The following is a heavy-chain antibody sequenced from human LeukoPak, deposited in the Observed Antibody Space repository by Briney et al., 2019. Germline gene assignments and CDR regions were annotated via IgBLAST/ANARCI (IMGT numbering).Heavy chain of an antibody. CDR3: ARDRRYFSPWVTGTRNTNNWFDP. CDR2: IYTSGST. D-gene: IGHD1-7*01. J-gene: IGHJ5*02. CDR1: GGSISSYY. V-gene: IGHV4-4*07. Sequence: PSETLSLTCTVSGGSISSYYWSWIRQPAGKGLEWIGRIYTSGSTNYNPSLKSRVTMSVDTSKNQFSLKLSSVTAADTAVYYCARDRRYFSPWVTGTRNTNNWFDPWGQGTLVTVSS.